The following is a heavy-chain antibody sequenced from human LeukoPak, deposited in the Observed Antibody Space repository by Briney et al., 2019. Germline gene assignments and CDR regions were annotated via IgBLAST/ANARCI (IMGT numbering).Heavy chain of an antibody. Sequence: PGGSLRLSCAASQSTFYSYWMHWVRQVPGKGLAWVSRVNSDVTSTSYADSVKGRFTVSRDNTKNTLYLQMDSLRVDDTAVYYCAGGGFSGFDRCGQGIVVTVSS. D-gene: IGHD4-23*01. J-gene: IGHJ4*02. CDR2: VNSDVTST. CDR3: AGGGFSGFDR. V-gene: IGHV3-74*01. CDR1: QSTFYSYW.